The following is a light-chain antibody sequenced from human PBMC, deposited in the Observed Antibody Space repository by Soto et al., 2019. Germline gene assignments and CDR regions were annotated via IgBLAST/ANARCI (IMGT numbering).Light chain of an antibody. CDR3: SSYTTGSTGV. CDR2: DVS. V-gene: IGLV2-14*01. CDR1: SSDVGGYNY. Sequence: QSALTQPASVSGSPGQSITISCTGTSSDVGGYNYVSWFQQDPAKAPKLMIYDVSGRPSGASSRFSGSKSGNTASLTICGLQAEDEADYYCSSYTTGSTGVFGGGTKLTVL. J-gene: IGLJ3*02.